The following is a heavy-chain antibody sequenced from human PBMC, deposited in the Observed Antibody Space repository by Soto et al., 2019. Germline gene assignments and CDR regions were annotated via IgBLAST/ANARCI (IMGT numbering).Heavy chain of an antibody. V-gene: IGHV3-7*04. CDR1: GFSFSSFW. CDR2: IKEDGTMT. J-gene: IGHJ4*02. Sequence: VQLVESGGGLVQPGGSLRLSCAASGFSFSSFWMAWVRQAPGKGLEWLANIKEDGTMTYYLESVKGRFTISRDNAKNSLFLQIDSLTAEDTAVYYGARDVASKRPAYWGLGTLVTVSS. D-gene: IGHD2-21*01. CDR3: ARDVASKRPAY.